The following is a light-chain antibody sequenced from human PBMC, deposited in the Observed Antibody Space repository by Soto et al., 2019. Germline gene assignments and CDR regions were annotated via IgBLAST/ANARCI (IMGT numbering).Light chain of an antibody. J-gene: IGKJ3*01. CDR3: QKYYRAPFT. CDR2: AAS. CDR1: QSISTY. V-gene: IGKV1-27*01. Sequence: DVQMTQSPSTLSASPGDRVTITCRASQSISTYLAWYQQTPGKIPKLLIYAASTLHSGVPSRFSGSGSGTVFTLTISSLQHEDVATYYWQKYYRAPFTFGPGTKVDLK.